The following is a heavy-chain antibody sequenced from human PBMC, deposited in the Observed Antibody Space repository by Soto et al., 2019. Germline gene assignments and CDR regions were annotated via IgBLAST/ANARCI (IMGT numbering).Heavy chain of an antibody. D-gene: IGHD2-15*01. J-gene: IGHJ4*02. CDR2: MHYSGST. CDR3: ARHHCSGGSCYDMGIDY. V-gene: IGHV4-59*08. CDR1: GASINIYY. Sequence: SETLSLTCSVSGASINIYYWSWIRQPPGKALEWIGYMHYSGSTNYNPSLKSRVTISLDTSKNQFSLKLSSVTAADTAVYYCARHHCSGGSCYDMGIDYWGQGTLVTVSS.